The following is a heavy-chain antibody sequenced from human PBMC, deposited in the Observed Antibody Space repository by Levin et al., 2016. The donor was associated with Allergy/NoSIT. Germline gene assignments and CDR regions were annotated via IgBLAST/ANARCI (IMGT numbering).Heavy chain of an antibody. Sequence: GGSLRLSCAASGFTFSDYYMSWIRQAPGKGLEWVSYISSSGSTIYYADSVKGRFTISRDNAKNSLYLQMNSLRAEDTAVYYCARSGYSYGYRYYYYGMDVWGQGTTVTVSS. V-gene: IGHV3-11*01. CDR3: ARSGYSYGYRYYYYGMDV. CDR1: GFTFSDYY. CDR2: ISSSGSTI. D-gene: IGHD5-18*01. J-gene: IGHJ6*02.